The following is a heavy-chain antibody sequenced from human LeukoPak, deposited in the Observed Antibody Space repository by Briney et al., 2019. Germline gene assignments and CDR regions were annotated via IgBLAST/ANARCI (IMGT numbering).Heavy chain of an antibody. CDR2: ISPYTTKT. CDR3: AREGGVGPTAPPDYYSYQMDV. CDR1: GYTFISYG. Sequence: APVKVSCKASGYTFISYGITWVRQAPGQGLEWMGWISPYTTKTNYAQSLQGRVTMTTDTSTSTAYMELRSLRSDDTAVYYCAREGGVGPTAPPDYYSYQMDVWGKGTTVTVSS. D-gene: IGHD1-26*01. V-gene: IGHV1-18*01. J-gene: IGHJ6*03.